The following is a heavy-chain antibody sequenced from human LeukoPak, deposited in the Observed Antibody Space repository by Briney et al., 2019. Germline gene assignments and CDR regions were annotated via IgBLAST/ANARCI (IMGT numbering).Heavy chain of an antibody. V-gene: IGHV3-23*01. CDR1: GFTFSSYA. D-gene: IGHD2-21*01. Sequence: PGGSLRLSCAASGFTFSSYAMSGVRQAPGKGLEWVSAISGSGGSTYYADSVKGRFTISRDNSKNTLYLQMNSLRAEDTAVYYCAKQVTSLLLPPGIFDYWGQGTLVTVSS. J-gene: IGHJ4*02. CDR2: ISGSGGST. CDR3: AKQVTSLLLPPGIFDY.